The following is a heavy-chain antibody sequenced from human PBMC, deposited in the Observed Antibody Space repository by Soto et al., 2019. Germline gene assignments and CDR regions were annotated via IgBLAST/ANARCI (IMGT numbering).Heavy chain of an antibody. CDR2: IIPIFGTA. V-gene: IGHV1-69*13. J-gene: IGHJ4*02. CDR1: GGTFSSYA. D-gene: IGHD5-18*01. Sequence: SVKVSCKASGGTFSSYAISWVRQVPGQGLEWMGGIIPIFGTANYAQKFQGRVTITADESTSTAYMELSSLRSEDTAVYYCARRGYSYGYLDYWGQGTLVTVSS. CDR3: ARRGYSYGYLDY.